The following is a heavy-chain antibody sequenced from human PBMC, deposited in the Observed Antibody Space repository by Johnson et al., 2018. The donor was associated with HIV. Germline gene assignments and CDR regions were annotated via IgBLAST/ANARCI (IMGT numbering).Heavy chain of an antibody. CDR2: IKSKTDGGTL. J-gene: IGHJ3*02. D-gene: IGHD2-8*01. CDR1: GFTFGDYA. V-gene: IGHV3-15*05. Sequence: VQLVESGGGVVRPGGSLRRSCAASGFTFGDYAMTWVRQAPGKGLEWVDRIKSKTDGGTLEYAAPVKGSFTISRDHAKTSLYLQMNSLRAEDTALYYCARDRREDGYCTNGVWYLRPGAFDIWGQGTMVTVSS. CDR3: ARDRREDGYCTNGVWYLRPGAFDI.